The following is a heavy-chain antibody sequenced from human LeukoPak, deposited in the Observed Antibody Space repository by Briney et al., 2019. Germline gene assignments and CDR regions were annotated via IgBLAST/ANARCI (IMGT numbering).Heavy chain of an antibody. CDR1: GGTFSSYA. Sequence: ASVKVSCKASGGTFSSYAISWVRQAPGQGLEWMGRIIPIFGIANYAQKFQGRVTITADKSTSTAYMELSSLRSEDTAVYYCARDHGLLGYYYGMDVWGQGTLVTVSS. J-gene: IGHJ6*02. CDR3: ARDHGLLGYYYGMDV. V-gene: IGHV1-69*04. CDR2: IIPIFGIA. D-gene: IGHD2-15*01.